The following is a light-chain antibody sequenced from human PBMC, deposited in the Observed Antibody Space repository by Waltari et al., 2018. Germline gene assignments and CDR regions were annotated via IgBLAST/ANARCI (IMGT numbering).Light chain of an antibody. Sequence: EIVMTQSPATMSVSPGERATLSCRASQSVSSNLAWYQQKPGQAPRLLIYGASTRATGIPARFSGGGSGTEFTLTISSLQSEDFAFYYCQQYNNWPPWTFGQGTKVEIK. J-gene: IGKJ1*01. V-gene: IGKV3-15*01. CDR3: QQYNNWPPWT. CDR1: QSVSSN. CDR2: GAS.